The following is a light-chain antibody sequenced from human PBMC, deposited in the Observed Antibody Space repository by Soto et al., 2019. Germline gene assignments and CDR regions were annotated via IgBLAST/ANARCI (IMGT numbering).Light chain of an antibody. J-gene: IGKJ1*01. Sequence: LTRGPVTVALTPGERAPLSWRASQSVSSSYLAWYQQKPGQAPRLLIYGASSRATGIPDRFSGSGSGTDFTLTISRLEPEDFAVYYCQQYGSSPWTFGQGTKVDI. V-gene: IGKV3-20*01. CDR1: QSVSSSY. CDR3: QQYGSSPWT. CDR2: GAS.